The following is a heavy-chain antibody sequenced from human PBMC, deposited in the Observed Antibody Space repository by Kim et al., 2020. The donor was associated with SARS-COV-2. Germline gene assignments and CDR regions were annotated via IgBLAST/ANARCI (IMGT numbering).Heavy chain of an antibody. V-gene: IGHV4-59*01. CDR3: ARGGRLWFGENPRALQHAFDI. D-gene: IGHD3-10*01. CDR2: IYYSGST. J-gene: IGHJ3*02. CDR1: GGSISSYY. Sequence: SETLSLTCTVSGGSISSYYWSWIRQPPGKGLEWIGYIYYSGSTNYNPSLKSRVTISVDTSKNQFSLKLSSVTAADTAVYYCARGGRLWFGENPRALQHAFDIWGQGTMVTVSS.